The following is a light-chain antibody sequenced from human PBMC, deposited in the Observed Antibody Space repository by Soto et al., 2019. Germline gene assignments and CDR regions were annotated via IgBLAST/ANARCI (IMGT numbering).Light chain of an antibody. CDR1: SSNIGNNY. Sequence: QPVLTQPPSVSASPGQKVTISGSGSSSNIGNNYVSWYQQLPGTAPKLLIYENNKRPSGIPDRFSGSKSGTSATLGITGLQTGDEADYYCGTWDSSLSLYVFGTGTKVTVL. V-gene: IGLV1-51*02. J-gene: IGLJ1*01. CDR3: GTWDSSLSLYV. CDR2: ENN.